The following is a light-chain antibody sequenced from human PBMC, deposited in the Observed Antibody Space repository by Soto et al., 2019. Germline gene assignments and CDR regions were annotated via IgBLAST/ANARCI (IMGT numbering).Light chain of an antibody. CDR1: QSLLDSNGFLY. Sequence: DIVMTQSPISLPVTPGEPASISCRSSQSLLDSNGFLYLDWYLQKPGQSPQLLIYLGSNRATGVPDRFSGSGSGTDFTLKISRVEAEDVGVYFCMQALHTGYTFGPRTKLEIK. CDR3: MQALHTGYT. J-gene: IGKJ2*01. CDR2: LGS. V-gene: IGKV2-28*01.